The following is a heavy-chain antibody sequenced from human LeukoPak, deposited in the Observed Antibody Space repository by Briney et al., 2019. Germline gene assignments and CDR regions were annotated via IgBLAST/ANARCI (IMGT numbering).Heavy chain of an antibody. CDR1: GFSLSTSGVG. CDR2: IYWDDDK. Sequence: SGPTLVKPTQTLTLTCTFSGFSLSTSGVGVGWIRQPPGKALEWLALIYWDDDKRYSPSLKSRLTITKDTSKNQVVLTMTNMDPVDTATYYCAHVSSSTSCCHFDYWGQGTLVTVSS. D-gene: IGHD2-2*01. V-gene: IGHV2-5*02. CDR3: AHVSSSTSCCHFDY. J-gene: IGHJ4*02.